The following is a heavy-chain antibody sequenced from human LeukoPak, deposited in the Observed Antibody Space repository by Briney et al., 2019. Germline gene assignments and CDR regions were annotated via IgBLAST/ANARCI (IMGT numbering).Heavy chain of an antibody. CDR1: GFTFSSYS. V-gene: IGHV3-21*01. J-gene: IGHJ6*02. CDR3: ARDLLSYGMDV. Sequence: GGSLRLSCAASGFTFSSYSVNWVRQAPGKGLEWVSSISSSSSYIYYADSVRGRFTISRDNAKSSLYLQMNSLRAEDTAVYYCARDLLSYGMDVLGQGTTVTVSS. CDR2: ISSSSSYI.